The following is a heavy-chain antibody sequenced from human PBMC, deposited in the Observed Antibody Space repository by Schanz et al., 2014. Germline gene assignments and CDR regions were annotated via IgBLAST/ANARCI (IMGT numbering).Heavy chain of an antibody. CDR2: ISSGGRNI. D-gene: IGHD3-3*02. J-gene: IGHJ4*02. Sequence: EVQVLESGEGLVEAGGSLRLSCAASGFTVRTFAMDWVRQAAGKGLEWVSYISSGGRNIFYADSLKGRFTISRDNARNSLYLQLNSLRVEDSGVDFCAQTRGTFMVPIDNWGQGVQVIVSS. V-gene: IGHV3-48*04. CDR1: GFTVRTFA. CDR3: AQTRGTFMVPIDN.